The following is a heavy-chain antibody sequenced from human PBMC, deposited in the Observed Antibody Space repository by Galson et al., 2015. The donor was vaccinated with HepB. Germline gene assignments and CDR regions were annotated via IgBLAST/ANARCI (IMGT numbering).Heavy chain of an antibody. CDR2: INPISGGT. CDR3: ARDLYTYGYLDS. J-gene: IGHJ4*02. D-gene: IGHD3-16*01. V-gene: IGHV1-2*02. Sequence: SVKVSCKASGSTFSDYYIHWVRQAPGQGLEWMGWINPISGGTNYAQKFQDRVTMTRDTSIRTAYMELNRLTSDDTAVYYCARDLYTYGYLDSWGQGTLVTVSS. CDR1: GSTFSDYY.